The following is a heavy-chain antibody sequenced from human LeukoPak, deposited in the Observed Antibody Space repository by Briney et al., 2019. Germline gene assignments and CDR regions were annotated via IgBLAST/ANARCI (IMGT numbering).Heavy chain of an antibody. CDR3: ARDNLNWFDP. CDR1: GGSISNHSYY. CDR2: IYYSGST. J-gene: IGHJ5*02. D-gene: IGHD1-20*01. Sequence: SETLSLTCTVSGGSISNHSYYWGWFRQPPGKGLEWIGSIYYSGSTYYNPSLKSRVTISVDTSKNQFSLKLSSVTAADTAVYYCARDNLNWFDPWGQGTLVTVSS. V-gene: IGHV4-39*07.